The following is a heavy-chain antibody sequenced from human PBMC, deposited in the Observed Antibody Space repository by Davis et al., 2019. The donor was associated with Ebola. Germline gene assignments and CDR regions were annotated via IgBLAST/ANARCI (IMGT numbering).Heavy chain of an antibody. J-gene: IGHJ4*02. CDR1: GFTFSGSA. D-gene: IGHD2-15*01. Sequence: GGSLRLSCAASGFTFSGSAMHWVRQASGKGLEWVGRIRSKANSYATAYAASVKGRFTISRDDSKNTAYLQMNSLKTEDTAVYYCTSDYYCSGGSCYRDYWGQGTLVTVSS. CDR3: TSDYYCSGGSCYRDY. V-gene: IGHV3-73*01. CDR2: IRSKANSYAT.